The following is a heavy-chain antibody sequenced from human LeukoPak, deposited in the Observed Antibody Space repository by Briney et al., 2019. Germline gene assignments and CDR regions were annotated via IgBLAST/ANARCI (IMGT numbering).Heavy chain of an antibody. CDR1: GYTFTSYD. V-gene: IGHV1-8*01. J-gene: IGHJ6*02. CDR3: ARGPTYYDILTGYPTPHGMDV. CDR2: MNPNSGNT. Sequence: ASVKVSCKASGYTFTSYDINWVRQATGQGLEWMGWMNPNSGNTGYTQKFQGRVTMTRNTSISTAYMELSSLRSEDTAVYYCARGPTYYDILTGYPTPHGMDVWGQGTTVTVSS. D-gene: IGHD3-9*01.